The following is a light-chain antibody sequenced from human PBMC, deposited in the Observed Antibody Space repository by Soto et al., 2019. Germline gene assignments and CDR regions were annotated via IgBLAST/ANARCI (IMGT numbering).Light chain of an antibody. V-gene: IGKV3-11*01. CDR2: DAS. CDR1: QSVSSY. Sequence: EIVLTQSPATLSLSPGERDTLSCRASQSVSSYLAWYQQKPGQAPRLLIYDASNRATGIPARFSGSGSGTDFTLTISSPEPEDFAVYYCQQYGSSPQTFGQGTKVDIK. J-gene: IGKJ1*01. CDR3: QQYGSSPQT.